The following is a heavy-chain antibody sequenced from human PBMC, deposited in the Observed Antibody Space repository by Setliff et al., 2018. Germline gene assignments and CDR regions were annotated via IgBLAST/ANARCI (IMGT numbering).Heavy chain of an antibody. Sequence: ASVKVSCKASGYTFTNYYINWVRQAPGQGLEWMGIINPRAGLTRYAQKFQGRVTMTRDTSTSTVYMEVSRLRSEDTAVYHCARESVEMTTSTRSGFDYWGQGTLVTVSS. V-gene: IGHV1-46*01. D-gene: IGHD4-17*01. J-gene: IGHJ4*02. CDR3: ARESVEMTTSTRSGFDY. CDR1: GYTFTNYY. CDR2: INPRAGLT.